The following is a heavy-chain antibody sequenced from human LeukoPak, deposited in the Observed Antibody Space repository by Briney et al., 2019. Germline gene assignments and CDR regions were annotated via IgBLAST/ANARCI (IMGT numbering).Heavy chain of an antibody. J-gene: IGHJ3*02. CDR3: ARGYCSSGSCYDAFDI. D-gene: IGHD2-15*01. CDR1: GGSISSYY. Sequence: SETLSLTCTVSGGSISSYYWSWIRQPAGKGLEWIGRMYTSGSTNYNYNPSLKSRVTMSVDASKNQLSLKLSSVTAADTAVYYCARGYCSSGSCYDAFDIWGQGTMVTVSS. CDR2: MYTSGSTNY. V-gene: IGHV4-4*07.